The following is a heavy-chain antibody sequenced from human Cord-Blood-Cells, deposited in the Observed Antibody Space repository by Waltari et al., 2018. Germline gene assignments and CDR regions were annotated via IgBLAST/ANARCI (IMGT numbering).Heavy chain of an antibody. CDR3: ARAIGSSGWYFDY. CDR2: INHSGST. Sequence: QVQLQQWGAGLLKPSETLSLPCAVYGGSFSGYYWSWIRQPPGKGLEWIGEINHSGSTNYNPSLKSRVTISVDTSKNQFSLKLSSVTAADTAVYYCARAIGSSGWYFDYWGQGTLVTVSS. J-gene: IGHJ4*02. V-gene: IGHV4-34*01. CDR1: GGSFSGYY. D-gene: IGHD6-19*01.